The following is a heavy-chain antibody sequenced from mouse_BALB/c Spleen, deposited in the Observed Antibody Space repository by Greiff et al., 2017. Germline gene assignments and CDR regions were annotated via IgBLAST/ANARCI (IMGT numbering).Heavy chain of an antibody. CDR2: ISSGGGST. V-gene: IGHV5-12-1*01. CDR3: ARGDYYGSSYVFAY. D-gene: IGHD1-1*01. Sequence: EVQLVESGGDLVKPGGSLKLSCAASGFTFSSYGMSWVRQTPEKRLEWVAYISSGGGSTYYPDTVKGRFTISRDNAKNTLYLQMSSLKSEDTAMYYCARGDYYGSSYVFAYWGQGTLVTVSA. CDR1: GFTFSSYG. J-gene: IGHJ3*01.